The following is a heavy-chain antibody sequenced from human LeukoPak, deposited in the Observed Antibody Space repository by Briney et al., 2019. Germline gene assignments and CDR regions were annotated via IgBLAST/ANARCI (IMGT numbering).Heavy chain of an antibody. Sequence: GASVKVSCKASGYTFTGYYMHWVRQAPGQGLEWMGRINPNSGGTNYAQKFQGRVTMTRDTSISTAYMELSRLRSDDTAVYYCARGDDFWSGYYYYYMDVWGRGTTVTVSS. CDR1: GYTFTGYY. D-gene: IGHD3-3*01. CDR2: INPNSGGT. CDR3: ARGDDFWSGYYYYYMDV. J-gene: IGHJ6*03. V-gene: IGHV1-2*06.